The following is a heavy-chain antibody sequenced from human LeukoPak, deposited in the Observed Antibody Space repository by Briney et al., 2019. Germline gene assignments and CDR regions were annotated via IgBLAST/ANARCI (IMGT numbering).Heavy chain of an antibody. CDR2: ISTYTGYS. CDR3: AKNSSGGYSDY. Sequence: GASVKVSCKAAGYTFNCSGISWVRRAPGQGLKGMGWISTYTGYSKYAQNLQGRVTMTADTSTSTAYMELSSLRSDDTAMYYCAKNSSGGYSDYWGQGTLVTVSS. CDR1: GYTFNCSG. J-gene: IGHJ4*02. D-gene: IGHD6-19*01. V-gene: IGHV1-18*01.